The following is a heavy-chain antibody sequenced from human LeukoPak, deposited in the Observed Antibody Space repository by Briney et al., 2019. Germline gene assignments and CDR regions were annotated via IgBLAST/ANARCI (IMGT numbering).Heavy chain of an antibody. V-gene: IGHV3-48*01. Sequence: GGSLRLSCAASGFTFSSYSMNWVRQAPGEGLEWVSYISSSSSTIYYADSVKGRFTISRDNVKNSLYLQMNSLRAEHTAVYYCGRGSGWIFNYWGQGTLVSVSS. D-gene: IGHD6-19*01. CDR2: ISSSSSTI. CDR3: GRGSGWIFNY. CDR1: GFTFSSYS. J-gene: IGHJ4*02.